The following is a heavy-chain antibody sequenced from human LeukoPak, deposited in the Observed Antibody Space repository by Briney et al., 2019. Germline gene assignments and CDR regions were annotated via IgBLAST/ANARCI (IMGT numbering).Heavy chain of an antibody. Sequence: SVKVSCKASGGTFSSDDMSWVRQAPGQGLEWMGGITPIFGTSNYAQKFQGRVTITTDESTSTGYMELSSLRSEDTAVCYCARGGKATFRGPFDSWGQGTLVTVSS. D-gene: IGHD5-24*01. J-gene: IGHJ4*02. CDR1: GGTFSSDD. V-gene: IGHV1-69*05. CDR3: ARGGKATFRGPFDS. CDR2: ITPIFGTS.